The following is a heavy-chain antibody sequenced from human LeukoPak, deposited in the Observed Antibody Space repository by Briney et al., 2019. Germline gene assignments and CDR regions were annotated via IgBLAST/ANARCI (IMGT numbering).Heavy chain of an antibody. CDR1: GFTFSSYA. Sequence: GGSLRLSCAASGFTFSSYAMRWVRHAPGEGLEWGSAISGSGGSTYYAHSVEGRFTISRDNSKNTLYLQMNTVRAEDTAVYYCAKGVYDFWSGPLDYWGQGTLVTVSS. D-gene: IGHD3-3*01. CDR3: AKGVYDFWSGPLDY. CDR2: ISGSGGST. J-gene: IGHJ4*02. V-gene: IGHV3-23*01.